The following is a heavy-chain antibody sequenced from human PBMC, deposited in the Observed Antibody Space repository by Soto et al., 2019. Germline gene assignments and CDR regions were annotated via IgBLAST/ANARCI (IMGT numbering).Heavy chain of an antibody. Sequence: PSETLSLTCAASGDSVSSSFWWTWVRQPPGKGLEWIGEIYHTETTNYAPSLKSRVTISLDKSMNQFSLRFNSVTPADTAVYYCARYDFRTFDNWGQGIRVTVSS. CDR2: IYHTETT. D-gene: IGHD4-4*01. CDR1: GDSVSSSFW. CDR3: ARYDFRTFDN. V-gene: IGHV4-4*02. J-gene: IGHJ4*02.